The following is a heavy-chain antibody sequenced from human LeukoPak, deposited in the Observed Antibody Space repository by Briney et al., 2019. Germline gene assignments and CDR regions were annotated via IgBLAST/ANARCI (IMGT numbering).Heavy chain of an antibody. V-gene: IGHV4-34*01. J-gene: IGHJ5*02. Sequence: SETLSLTCAVYGGSFSGYYWSWIRQPPGKGLEWIGEINHSGSTNYNPSLKSRVTISVDTFKNQFSLKLSSVTAADTAVYYCAREDLGYCSGGSCLESDPWGQGTLVTVSS. CDR2: INHSGST. CDR3: AREDLGYCSGGSCLESDP. D-gene: IGHD2-15*01. CDR1: GGSFSGYY.